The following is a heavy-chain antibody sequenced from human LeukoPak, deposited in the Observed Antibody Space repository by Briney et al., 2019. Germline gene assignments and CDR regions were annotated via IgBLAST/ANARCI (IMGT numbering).Heavy chain of an antibody. CDR2: ISSGSVTM. CDR3: ARDQIGFDGAFDL. J-gene: IGHJ3*01. CDR1: GFTFSTCN. D-gene: IGHD3-9*01. Sequence: GGSLRLSCVGSGFTFSTCNMNWVRQAPGKGPEWVSYISSGSVTMYYADSVRGRFTISRDNAKNSLYLQMNSLRDEDTAFYYCARDQIGFDGAFDLWGQGTMVTVSS. V-gene: IGHV3-48*02.